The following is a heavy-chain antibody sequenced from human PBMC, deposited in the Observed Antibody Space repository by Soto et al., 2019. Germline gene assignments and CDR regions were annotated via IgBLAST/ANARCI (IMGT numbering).Heavy chain of an antibody. J-gene: IGHJ6*02. D-gene: IGHD3-10*01. V-gene: IGHV3-74*01. CDR3: ARAEGAPMVRGVSPLYYYGMDV. CDR2: INSDGSST. Sequence: PWGLLRLPWAVVGVTFSSLWVHRVRKAPGKGLVWVSRINSDGSSTSYADSVKGRFTIPRDNAKNSLYLQMNSLRAEDTAVYYCARAEGAPMVRGVSPLYYYGMDVWGQGTTVTVSS. CDR1: GVTFSSLW.